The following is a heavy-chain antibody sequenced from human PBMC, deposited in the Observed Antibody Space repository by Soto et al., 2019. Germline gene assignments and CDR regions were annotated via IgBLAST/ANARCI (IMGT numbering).Heavy chain of an antibody. CDR2: VYPGDSDT. CDR3: ARRGEGVVDY. Sequence: EVQLVQSGTEVKTPAEALKISCTGSGYSFTSYWLGWLRQMPGKGLEWMGIVYPGDSDTRYRPSFQGQVTIPADKSISTAYLQWSSLKASDTAMYYCARRGEGVVDYWGQGTLVTVSS. CDR1: GYSFTSYW. D-gene: IGHD3-16*01. J-gene: IGHJ4*02. V-gene: IGHV5-51*03.